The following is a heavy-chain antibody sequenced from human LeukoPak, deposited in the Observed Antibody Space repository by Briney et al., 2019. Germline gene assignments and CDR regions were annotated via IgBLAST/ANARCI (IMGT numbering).Heavy chain of an antibody. Sequence: GGSLRLSCAASGFTFTSYWTHWVRQAPGKGLEWVSAISDSKRGGTTYYADPVKGRFTISRDTSKNTLYLQMSSLRVEDTAVYYCAKVPNYYDTTTYYGWGQGTLVAVSS. CDR1: GFTFTSYW. J-gene: IGHJ4*02. CDR3: AKVPNYYDTTTYYG. D-gene: IGHD3-22*01. CDR2: ISDSKRGGTT. V-gene: IGHV3-23*01.